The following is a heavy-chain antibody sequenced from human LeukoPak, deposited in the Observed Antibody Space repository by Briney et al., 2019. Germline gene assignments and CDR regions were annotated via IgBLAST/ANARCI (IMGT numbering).Heavy chain of an antibody. D-gene: IGHD2-2*01. CDR2: IKLDGSEK. CDR3: ARDGLFCSSTSCYYYYYMDV. CDR1: GFTFSSYW. V-gene: IGHV3-7*01. Sequence: GRSLRLSCAAAGFTFSSYWMSWVRQAPGKGLEWVAKIKLDGSEKYYVDSVKGRFTISRDNAKNSLYLQMNSLRAEDTAVYYCARDGLFCSSTSCYYYYYMDVWGKGTTVTVSS. J-gene: IGHJ6*03.